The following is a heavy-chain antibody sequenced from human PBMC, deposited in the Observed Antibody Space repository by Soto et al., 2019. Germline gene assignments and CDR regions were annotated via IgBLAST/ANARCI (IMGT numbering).Heavy chain of an antibody. Sequence: ASVKVSCKASGGTFSSYAISWVRQAPGQGLEWMGGIIPIFGTANYAQKFQGRVTITADESTSTAYMELSSLRSGDTAVYYCARKENTMVRGVIILYYYGMDVWGQGTTVTVSS. D-gene: IGHD3-10*01. CDR1: GGTFSSYA. J-gene: IGHJ6*02. CDR2: IIPIFGTA. V-gene: IGHV1-69*13. CDR3: ARKENTMVRGVIILYYYGMDV.